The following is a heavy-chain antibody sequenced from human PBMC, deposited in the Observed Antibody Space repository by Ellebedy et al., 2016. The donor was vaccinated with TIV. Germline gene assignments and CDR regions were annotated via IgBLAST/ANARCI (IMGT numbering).Heavy chain of an antibody. J-gene: IGHJ4*02. D-gene: IGHD6-19*01. V-gene: IGHV3-11*01. CDR1: GFTFSDYY. CDR3: ARDAENIAVTDYFDY. CDR2: ISSSGSTI. Sequence: PGGSLRLSCAASGFTFSDYYMSWIGQAPGKGLAWVSYISSSGSTIYYADSVKGRFTISRDNAKHSLYLQMNSLRADDTAVYYCARDAENIAVTDYFDYWGQGTLVTVSS.